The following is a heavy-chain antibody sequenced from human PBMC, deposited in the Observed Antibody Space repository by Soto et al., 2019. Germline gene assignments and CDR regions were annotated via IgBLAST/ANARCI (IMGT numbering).Heavy chain of an antibody. CDR2: INPSGGSA. D-gene: IGHD1-26*01. Sequence: QVLLVQSGAEVKKPGASVKVSCKASGYTFTSYLIHWVRQAPGQGLEWMGIINPSGGSANYAQKFQGRVTMTRDTSTSTVYMELSSLRSEDTAVYYCARVLGGATPFFVYWGQGTLVPVSS. CDR3: ARVLGGATPFFVY. V-gene: IGHV1-46*01. CDR1: GYTFTSYL. J-gene: IGHJ4*02.